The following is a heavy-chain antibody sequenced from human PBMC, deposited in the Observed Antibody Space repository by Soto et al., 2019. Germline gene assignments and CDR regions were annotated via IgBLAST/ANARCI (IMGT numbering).Heavy chain of an antibody. CDR2: ISYDGSSQ. Sequence: QMVESGGGVVQPGRSLGLSCAASGFAFSGYALHWVRQAPGKGLEWVARISYDGSSQLYADSVKGRFTISRDNSKRTLSLQMNSLRPEDTAIYYCASEKTYYDSRYGMDVWGQGTTVTVSS. J-gene: IGHJ6*02. CDR1: GFAFSGYA. D-gene: IGHD3-16*01. CDR3: ASEKTYYDSRYGMDV. V-gene: IGHV3-30*04.